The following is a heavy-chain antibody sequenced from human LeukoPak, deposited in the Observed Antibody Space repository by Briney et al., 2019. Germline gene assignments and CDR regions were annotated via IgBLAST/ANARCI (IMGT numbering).Heavy chain of an antibody. CDR3: ATNPQAWSSGWYGPDIG. D-gene: IGHD6-19*01. CDR1: GGTFSSYA. V-gene: IGHV1-69*04. J-gene: IGHJ4*02. CDR2: IIPILGIA. Sequence: SVKVSCKASGGTFSSYAISWVRQAPGQGLEWMGRIIPILGIANYAQKFQGRVTITADKSTSTAYMELSSLRSEDTAVYYCATNPQAWSSGWYGPDIGWGQGTLVTVSS.